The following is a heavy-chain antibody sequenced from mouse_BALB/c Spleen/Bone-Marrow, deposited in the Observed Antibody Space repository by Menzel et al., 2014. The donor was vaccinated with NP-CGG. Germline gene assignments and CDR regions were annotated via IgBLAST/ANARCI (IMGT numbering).Heavy chain of an antibody. D-gene: IGHD2-10*02. Sequence: LQLKDSGGGLVQPGDSLILSCAPSGFTFSDFYMEWVRQPPGKRLEWIAASRNKAKYYTTEYSASVKGRFIVSRDTSQSVLYLQMNALRAEDTAIYYCARDVGYGNYFVYWGQGTLVTVSA. J-gene: IGHJ3*01. V-gene: IGHV7-1*02. CDR3: ARDVGYGNYFVY. CDR1: GFTFSDFY. CDR2: SRNKAKYYTT.